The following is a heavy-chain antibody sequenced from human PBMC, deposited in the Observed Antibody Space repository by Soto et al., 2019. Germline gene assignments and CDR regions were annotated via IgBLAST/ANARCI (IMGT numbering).Heavy chain of an antibody. J-gene: IGHJ6*02. CDR1: GYTFTSYG. D-gene: IGHD3-16*01. CDR2: ISAYNGNT. V-gene: IGHV1-18*01. CDR3: AGERGGGVTRYGNYYGMDV. Sequence: QVQLVQSGAEVKKPGASVKVSCKASGYTFTSYGISWVRQAPGQGLEWMGWISAYNGNTNYAQKLQGRVTMTTNTPTSTACLELGSLRPDDTAVYYCAGERGGGVTRYGNYYGMDVWGQGTTVTVSS.